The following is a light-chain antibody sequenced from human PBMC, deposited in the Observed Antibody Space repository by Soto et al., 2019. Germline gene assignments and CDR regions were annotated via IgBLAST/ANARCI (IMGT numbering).Light chain of an antibody. CDR3: QQYGSSPFT. Sequence: EIVLTQSPATLSLSPGERATLSCRASQSVSKYLAWYQQKPGQAPRLLIYNASNRATGIPVRFSGSGSGTEFTLTISSLEPEDFAVYYCQQYGSSPFTFGPGTKVDIK. V-gene: IGKV3-11*01. CDR1: QSVSKY. J-gene: IGKJ3*01. CDR2: NAS.